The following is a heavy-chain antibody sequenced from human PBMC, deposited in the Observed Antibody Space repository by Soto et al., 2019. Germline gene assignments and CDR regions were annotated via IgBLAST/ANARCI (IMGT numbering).Heavy chain of an antibody. D-gene: IGHD3-22*01. J-gene: IGHJ1*01. Sequence: QVQLQESGPGLVKPSQTLSLTCTVSGGSISSGVYYWSWIRQHPGKGLEWIGYIFYSGSTYYNPSLKIRVTISVDTSKSQFSLKLSSVTAADTAVYYCAIYDSSGSRGFQHWGQGTLVTVSS. V-gene: IGHV4-31*03. CDR3: AIYDSSGSRGFQH. CDR2: IFYSGST. CDR1: GGSISSGVYY.